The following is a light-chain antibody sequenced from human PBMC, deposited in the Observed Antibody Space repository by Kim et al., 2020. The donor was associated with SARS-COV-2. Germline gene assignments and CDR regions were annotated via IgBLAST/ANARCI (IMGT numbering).Light chain of an antibody. J-gene: IGKJ1*01. Sequence: AAVGDRVPITCRASQNINRWLALYQQKPGKAPKLLIYKASSLESGVPSRFSGSGSGTEFTLTISSLQPDDFATYYCQQYKTYPWTFGQGTKVDIK. CDR1: QNINRW. V-gene: IGKV1-5*03. CDR3: QQYKTYPWT. CDR2: KAS.